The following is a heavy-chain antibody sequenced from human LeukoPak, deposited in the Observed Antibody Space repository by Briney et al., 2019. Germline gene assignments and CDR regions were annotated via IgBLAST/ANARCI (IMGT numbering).Heavy chain of an antibody. CDR2: IRYDGSNK. J-gene: IGHJ6*03. D-gene: IGHD3-3*01. V-gene: IGHV3-30*02. Sequence: PGXSLRLSCAASEFTFSAYGMHWVRQAPGKGLEWVAFIRYDGSNKYSADSVKGRFTIARDNSKNTLYLQMNSLRAEDTAVYYCAKDAQYYDFWSGWNNTYYYYMDVWGKGTTVTVSS. CDR1: EFTFSAYG. CDR3: AKDAQYYDFWSGWNNTYYYYMDV.